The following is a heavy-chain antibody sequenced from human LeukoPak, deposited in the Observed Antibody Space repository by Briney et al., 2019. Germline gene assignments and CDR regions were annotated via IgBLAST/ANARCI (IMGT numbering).Heavy chain of an antibody. D-gene: IGHD3-9*01. CDR1: GGSISSSSYY. CDR3: ASPGPLFDWLLSY. Sequence: PSETLSLTCTVSGGSISSSSYYWGWIRQPPGKGLEWIGSIYYSGSTYYNPPLKSRVTISVDTSKNQFSLKLSSVTAADTAVYYCASPGPLFDWLLSYWGQGTLVTVSS. V-gene: IGHV4-39*01. J-gene: IGHJ4*02. CDR2: IYYSGST.